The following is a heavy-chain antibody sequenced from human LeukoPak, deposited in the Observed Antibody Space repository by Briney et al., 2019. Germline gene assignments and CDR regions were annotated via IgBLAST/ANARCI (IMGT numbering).Heavy chain of an antibody. CDR1: GYTLTGYY. D-gene: IGHD6-13*01. CDR2: INPNSGGT. V-gene: IGHV1-2*02. Sequence: ASVKVSCKASGYTLTGYYMHWVRQAPGQGLEWMGWINPNSGGTNYAQKFQGRVTMTRDTSISTAYMELSRLRSDDTAMYYCARGFAEQQLVSDSWGQGTLVTVSS. J-gene: IGHJ4*02. CDR3: ARGFAEQQLVSDS.